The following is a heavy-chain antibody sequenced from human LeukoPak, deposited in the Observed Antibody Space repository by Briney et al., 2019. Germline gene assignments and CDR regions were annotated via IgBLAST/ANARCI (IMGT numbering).Heavy chain of an antibody. J-gene: IGHJ4*02. D-gene: IGHD1-1*01. CDR2: ITSRSSST. Sequence: PGGSLRLSCTASGFTFSTYDMNWVRQAPGKGLEWVSYITSRSSSTYYADSVKGRFTISRDNAKNSVYLQMNSLRAEAAAVYYCSRDGVPGVTVFDYWGQGTLVTVYS. V-gene: IGHV3-48*01. CDR1: GFTFSTYD. CDR3: SRDGVPGVTVFDY.